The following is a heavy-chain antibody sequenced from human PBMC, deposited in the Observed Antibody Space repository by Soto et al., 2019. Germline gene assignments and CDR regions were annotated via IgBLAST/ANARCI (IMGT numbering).Heavy chain of an antibody. D-gene: IGHD3-22*01. CDR1: GFAFSSAG. Sequence: EVQLVESGGGLVKPGGSLRLSCAASGFAFSSAGMSWVRQAPGKGLAWVGRLKSEVAGGTTDYAAPAKGRFTISRDDSKNTLYLQMTSLKTDATAVYYCSYDSSRGDYWGLGTLVTVSS. V-gene: IGHV3-15*01. CDR3: SYDSSRGDY. J-gene: IGHJ4*02. CDR2: LKSEVAGGTT.